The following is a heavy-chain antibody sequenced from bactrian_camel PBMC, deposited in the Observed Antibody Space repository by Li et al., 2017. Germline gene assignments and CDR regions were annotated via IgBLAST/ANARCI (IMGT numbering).Heavy chain of an antibody. CDR2: ISASGATA. D-gene: IGHD1*01. V-gene: IGHV3-1*01. Sequence: DVQLVESGGGLAQLGRSVTLSCTAQGFTFRTTPMGWLRQPPGKAMEWVSDISASGATADYETFAKGRFNVSRDNAKSTMYLQMNSLQPEDTAVYYCVKDWNNQAAQRKGQGTQVTVS. CDR1: GFTFRTTP. J-gene: IGHJ4*01.